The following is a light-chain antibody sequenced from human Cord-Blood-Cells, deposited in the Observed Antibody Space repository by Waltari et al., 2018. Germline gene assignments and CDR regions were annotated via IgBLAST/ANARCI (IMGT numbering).Light chain of an antibody. J-gene: IGLJ2*01. V-gene: IGLV3-9*01. Sequence: SYELTQPLSVSVALGQTARITCGGNHIGSKNVHWYQQKPGHAPVLVIYRDSNRPSGIPERFSGSNSGNTATLTISRAQAGDEADYYCQVWDSSNVVFGGGTKLTVL. CDR3: QVWDSSNVV. CDR1: HIGSKN. CDR2: RDS.